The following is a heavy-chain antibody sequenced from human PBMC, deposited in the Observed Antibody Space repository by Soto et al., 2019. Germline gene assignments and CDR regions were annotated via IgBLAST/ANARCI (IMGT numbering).Heavy chain of an antibody. V-gene: IGHV4-34*01. D-gene: IGHD3-22*01. Sequence: SETLSLTCAVYGGSFSGYYWSWIRQPPGKGLEWIGEINHSGSTNYNPSLKSRVAISVDTSKNQFSLKLSSVTAADTAVYYCARAVRPKDYYDSSGYNDYWGQGTLVTVSS. J-gene: IGHJ4*02. CDR1: GGSFSGYY. CDR2: INHSGST. CDR3: ARAVRPKDYYDSSGYNDY.